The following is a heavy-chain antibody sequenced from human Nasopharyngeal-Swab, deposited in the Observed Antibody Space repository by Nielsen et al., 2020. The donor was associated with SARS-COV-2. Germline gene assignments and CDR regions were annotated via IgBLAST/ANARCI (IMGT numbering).Heavy chain of an antibody. D-gene: IGHD6-13*01. V-gene: IGHV4-39*01. CDR3: ARLDVSAAVRDY. CDR2: IYYSGST. J-gene: IGHJ4*02. Sequence: WIRQPPGKGLEWIGSIYYSGSTYYNPSLKSRVTISVDTSKNQFSLKLSSVTAADTAVYYCARLDVSAAVRDYWGQGTLVTASS.